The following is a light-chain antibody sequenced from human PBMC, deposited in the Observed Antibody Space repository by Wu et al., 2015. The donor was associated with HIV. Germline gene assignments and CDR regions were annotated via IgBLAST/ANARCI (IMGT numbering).Light chain of an antibody. CDR1: QGINNY. Sequence: DIQLTQSPSFLSASVGDRVTITCRASQGINNYLAWYQQKPGKPPKLLIHKAFILQTGVPSRFSGSASGTEFTLTITSLQPEDVATYYCQKYNTAPWTFGQGTKVEMK. V-gene: IGKV1-9*01. CDR3: QKYNTAPWT. CDR2: KAF. J-gene: IGKJ1*01.